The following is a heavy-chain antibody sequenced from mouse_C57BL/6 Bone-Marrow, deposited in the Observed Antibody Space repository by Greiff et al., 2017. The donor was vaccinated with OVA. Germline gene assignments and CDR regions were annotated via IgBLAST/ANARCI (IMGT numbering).Heavy chain of an antibody. CDR3: ARQNWAYAMDY. Sequence: EVKLMESGGDLVKPGGSLKLSCAASGFTFSSYGMSWVRQTPDKRLEWVATISSGGSDTYYPYSVKGRFTISRDNAKNTLYLQMSSLQSEDTAMYYCARQNWAYAMDYWGQGTSVTVSS. CDR1: GFTFSSYG. V-gene: IGHV5-6*01. CDR2: ISSGGSDT. J-gene: IGHJ4*01. D-gene: IGHD4-1*01.